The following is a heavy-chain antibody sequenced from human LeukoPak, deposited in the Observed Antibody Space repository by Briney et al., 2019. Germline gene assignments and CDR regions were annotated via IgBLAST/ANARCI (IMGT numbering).Heavy chain of an antibody. J-gene: IGHJ4*02. CDR3: ARDSGSGYSGLDY. CDR2: IYSGGST. CDR1: GFTVSSNY. D-gene: IGHD3-3*01. V-gene: IGHV3-66*01. Sequence: GGSLRLSCAASGFTVSSNYMSWVRQAPGKGLEWVSVIYSGGSTYYADSVKGRFTISRDNSKNTLYLQMNSLRAEDTAVYYCARDSGSGYSGLDYWGQGTLVTVSS.